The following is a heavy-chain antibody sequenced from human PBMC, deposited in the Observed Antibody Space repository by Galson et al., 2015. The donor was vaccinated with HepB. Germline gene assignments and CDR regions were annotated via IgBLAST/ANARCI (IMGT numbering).Heavy chain of an antibody. V-gene: IGHV1-2*04. J-gene: IGHJ6*02. CDR1: GYTFTSYA. Sequence: SVKVSCKASGYTFTSYAMHWVRQAPGQRLEWMGWINPNSGGTNYAQKFQGWVTMTRDTSISTAYMELSRLRSDDTAVYYCARSEIAVTIFGVVTDYYYYGMDVWGQGTTVTVSS. D-gene: IGHD3-3*01. CDR3: ARSEIAVTIFGVVTDYYYYGMDV. CDR2: INPNSGGT.